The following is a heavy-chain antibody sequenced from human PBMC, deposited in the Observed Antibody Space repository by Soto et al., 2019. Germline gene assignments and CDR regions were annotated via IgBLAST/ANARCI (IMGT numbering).Heavy chain of an antibody. CDR2: INPSGDRT. J-gene: IGHJ6*02. CDR1: GFSFSDYF. D-gene: IGHD2-15*01. CDR3: ARDHPVVRPRGYYYYGMDV. Sequence: ASVKVSCKASGFSFSDYFMHWVRQAPGQGLEWMGIINPSGDRTDYAQKFQGRVTITADESTSTAYMELSSLRSEDTAVYYCARDHPVVRPRGYYYYGMDVWGQGTTVTVSS. V-gene: IGHV1-46*01.